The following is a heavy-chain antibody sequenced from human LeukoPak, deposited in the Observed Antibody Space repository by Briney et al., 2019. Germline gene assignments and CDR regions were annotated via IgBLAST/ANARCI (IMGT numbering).Heavy chain of an antibody. J-gene: IGHJ4*02. CDR2: ISAYNGNT. Sequence: ASVKVSCKASGYTFTSHGISWVRQAPGQGLEWMGWISAYNGNTNYAQKLQGRVTMTTDTSTSTAYMELRSLRSDDTAVYYCARDAPLAVAGTRNFDYWGQGTLVTVSS. V-gene: IGHV1-18*01. CDR1: GYTFTSHG. CDR3: ARDAPLAVAGTRNFDY. D-gene: IGHD6-19*01.